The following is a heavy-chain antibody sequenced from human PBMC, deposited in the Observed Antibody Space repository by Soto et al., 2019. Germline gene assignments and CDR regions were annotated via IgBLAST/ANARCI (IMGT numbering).Heavy chain of an antibody. CDR1: GDSISSYY. J-gene: IGHJ6*03. V-gene: IGHV4-59*01. CDR3: ARGITITSYFYFYMDV. Sequence: SETLSLTCTVSGDSISSYYWNWIRQPPGKGLEWIGFIYYSGTTSYNPSLKNRVTISLDTSKNHFSLKLSSVTAADTAVYYCARGITITSYFYFYMDVWGKGTTVTVSS. CDR2: IYYSGTT. D-gene: IGHD4-4*01.